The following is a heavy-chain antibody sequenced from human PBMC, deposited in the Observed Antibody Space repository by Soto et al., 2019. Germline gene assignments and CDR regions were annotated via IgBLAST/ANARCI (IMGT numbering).Heavy chain of an antibody. J-gene: IGHJ4*02. Sequence: VKVSCKASGVTFSSYAISWVRQAPGQGLEWMGGIIPIFGTANYAQKFQGRVTITADKSTSTAYMELSSLRSEDTAVYYCAREGDILTGYIAAPFDYWGQGTLVTV. CDR3: AREGDILTGYIAAPFDY. CDR2: IIPIFGTA. V-gene: IGHV1-69*06. D-gene: IGHD3-9*01. CDR1: GVTFSSYA.